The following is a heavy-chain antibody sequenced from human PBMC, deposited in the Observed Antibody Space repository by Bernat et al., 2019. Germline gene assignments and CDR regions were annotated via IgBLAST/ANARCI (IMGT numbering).Heavy chain of an antibody. V-gene: IGHV4-59*01. Sequence: QVQLQESGPGLVKPSETLSLTCTVSGGSISSYYWSWSRQPPGKGLEWIGYIYYSGSTNYNPSLKSRVTISVDTSKNQFSLKLSSVTAADTAVYYCARERYYDDSSGYYYGAFDIWGQGTMVTVSS. D-gene: IGHD3-22*01. CDR1: GGSISSYY. CDR3: ARERYYDDSSGYYYGAFDI. CDR2: IYYSGST. J-gene: IGHJ3*02.